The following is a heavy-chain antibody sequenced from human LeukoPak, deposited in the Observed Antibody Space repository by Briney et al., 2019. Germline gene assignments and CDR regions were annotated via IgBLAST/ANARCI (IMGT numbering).Heavy chain of an antibody. V-gene: IGHV3-23*01. D-gene: IGHD3-10*01. J-gene: IGHJ4*02. Sequence: GGSLRLSCAASGFTFSSYEMNWVRQAPGKGLEWVSAISGSGGSTYYADSVKGRFTISRDNSKNTLYLQMNSLRAEDTAVYYCAKRYYGSGSYSFDYWGQGTLVTVSS. CDR2: ISGSGGST. CDR3: AKRYYGSGSYSFDY. CDR1: GFTFSSYE.